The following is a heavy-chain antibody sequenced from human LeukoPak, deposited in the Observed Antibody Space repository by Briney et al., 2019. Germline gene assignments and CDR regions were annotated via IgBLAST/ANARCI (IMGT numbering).Heavy chain of an antibody. CDR2: IYYSGST. D-gene: IGHD1-26*01. CDR1: GGSISSGDYY. V-gene: IGHV4-30-4*01. CDR3: ARVPVYSGTYFDY. J-gene: IGHJ4*02. Sequence: SGTLSLTCTVSGGSISSGDYYWSWLRQPPGKGLEWIGYIYYSGSTYFNPSLKSRVTISVETSKNQFSLKLSSVTAADTAVYYCARVPVYSGTYFDYWGQGTLVTVSS.